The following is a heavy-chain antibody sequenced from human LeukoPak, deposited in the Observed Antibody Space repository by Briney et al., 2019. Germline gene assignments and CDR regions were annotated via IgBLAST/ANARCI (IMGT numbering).Heavy chain of an antibody. V-gene: IGHV3-7*01. CDR2: IKQDGSEK. Sequence: GGSLRLSCAASGFTFSSYWMSWVRQAPGKGLEWVANIKQDGSEKYYVDSVKGRFTISRDNAKNSLYLQMNSLRAEDTAVYYCARGLGGAVSLYYYDSSGSVDYWGQGTLVTVSS. J-gene: IGHJ4*02. CDR1: GFTFSSYW. CDR3: ARGLGGAVSLYYYDSSGSVDY. D-gene: IGHD3-22*01.